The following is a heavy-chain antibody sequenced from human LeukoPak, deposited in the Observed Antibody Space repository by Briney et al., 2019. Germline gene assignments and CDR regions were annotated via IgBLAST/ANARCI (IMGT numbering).Heavy chain of an antibody. V-gene: IGHV3-21*01. J-gene: IGHJ4*02. D-gene: IGHD3-16*01. CDR3: ARDLSSMITFGGVMGFDY. CDR2: ISSSSSYI. CDR1: GFTFSSYS. Sequence: KPGGSLRLSCAASGFTFSSYSMNWVRQAPGKGLEWVSSISSSSSYIYYPDSVKGRFTISRDNAKNSLYLQMNSLRAEDTAVYYCARDLSSMITFGGVMGFDYWGQGTLVTVSS.